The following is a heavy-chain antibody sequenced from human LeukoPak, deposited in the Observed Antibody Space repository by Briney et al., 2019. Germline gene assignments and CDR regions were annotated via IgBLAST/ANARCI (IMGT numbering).Heavy chain of an antibody. Sequence: GGSLRLSCSVSGFTFSTYVMHWVRQAPGKGLEYVSAISSNGDNTYYADSVKGRFTISRDNSKNTLYLQMCSLRADDTAVYYCVRGTGYWGQGTLVTVSS. CDR3: VRGTGY. CDR2: ISSNGDNT. J-gene: IGHJ4*02. V-gene: IGHV3-64D*06. CDR1: GFTFSTYV.